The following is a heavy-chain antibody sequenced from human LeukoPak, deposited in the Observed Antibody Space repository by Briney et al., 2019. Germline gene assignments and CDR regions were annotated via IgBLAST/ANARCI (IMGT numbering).Heavy chain of an antibody. Sequence: GGSLRLSCAASGFTSTNAWMSWARQAPGKGLEWVGRIKTKADGGTTDYAAPVKGRFTISRDDSKNMLYLQMNSLKTEDTAVYYCARVVSYYYDSSGHDYWGQGTLVTVSS. CDR3: ARVVSYYYDSSGHDY. CDR2: IKTKADGGTT. J-gene: IGHJ4*02. V-gene: IGHV3-15*01. CDR1: GFTSTNAW. D-gene: IGHD3-22*01.